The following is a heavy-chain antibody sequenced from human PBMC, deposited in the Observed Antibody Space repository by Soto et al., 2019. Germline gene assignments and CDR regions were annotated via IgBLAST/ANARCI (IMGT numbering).Heavy chain of an antibody. CDR3: AYSSGWYRHDV. CDR2: LLHSGTT. V-gene: IGHV4-4*02. Sequence: QVQLQESGPGLVKPSGTLSLTCAVSGDSISSPKWWTWLRQPPGTGLEWIGDLLHSGTTNYNPSPKRRFTLSVDNHQNQFSLQLTSVTAADTAIYYCAYSSGWYRHDVWGQGTSVTVSS. J-gene: IGHJ3*01. D-gene: IGHD6-19*01. CDR1: GDSISSPKW.